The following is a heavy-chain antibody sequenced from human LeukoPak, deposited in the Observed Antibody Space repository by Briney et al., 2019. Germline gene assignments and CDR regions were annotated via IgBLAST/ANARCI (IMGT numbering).Heavy chain of an antibody. V-gene: IGHV4-61*02. D-gene: IGHD2-2*02. Sequence: SQTLSLTCTVSGGSISSGSYYWSWIRQPAGKGLEWIGRIYTSGSTNYNPSLKSRVTMSVDTSKNQFSLKLSSVTAADTAVYYCARDRSGYCSSTSCYSRFDPWGQGTLVTVSS. CDR2: IYTSGST. CDR3: ARDRSGYCSSTSCYSRFDP. CDR1: GGSISSGSYY. J-gene: IGHJ5*02.